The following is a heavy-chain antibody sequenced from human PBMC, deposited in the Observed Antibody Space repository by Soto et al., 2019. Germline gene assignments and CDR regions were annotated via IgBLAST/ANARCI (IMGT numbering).Heavy chain of an antibody. Sequence: EVQLVESGGGLIQPGGSLRLSCAASGFTVSSNYMSWVRQAPGKGLEWVSVIYSGGSTYYADSVKGRFTISRDNSKNTLYLQMNSLRAEDTAVYYCAREAVAGTINKPYYFDYWGQGTLVTVSS. J-gene: IGHJ4*02. CDR3: AREAVAGTINKPYYFDY. D-gene: IGHD6-19*01. CDR1: GFTVSSNY. V-gene: IGHV3-53*01. CDR2: IYSGGST.